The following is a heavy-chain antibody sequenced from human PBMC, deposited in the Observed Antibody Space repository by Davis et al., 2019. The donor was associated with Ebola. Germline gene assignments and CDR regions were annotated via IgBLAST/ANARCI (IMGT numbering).Heavy chain of an antibody. CDR1: GDRVSSGG. J-gene: IGHJ4*02. CDR2: TYYNSKWYN. CDR3: ARGWLRRYLDY. D-gene: IGHD3-9*01. V-gene: IGHV6-1*01. Sequence: HSQTLSLTCAISGDRVSSGGWNWIRQSPSRGLEWLGRTYYNSKWYNEYAVSVKSRITINPDTSKNQFSLEVNSVTPEDTAVYYCARGWLRRYLDYWGQGIPVTVSS.